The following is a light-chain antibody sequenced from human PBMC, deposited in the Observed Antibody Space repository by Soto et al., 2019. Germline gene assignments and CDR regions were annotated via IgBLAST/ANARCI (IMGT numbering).Light chain of an antibody. CDR3: QQYGSSPPIT. J-gene: IGKJ5*01. V-gene: IGKV3-20*01. CDR2: DAS. CDR1: QGVSSY. Sequence: EIVLTQSPATLSLSPGERATLSCRASQGVSSYLAWYQQKPGQAPRLLIYDASNRATGIPARFSGSGSGTDFTLTISRLEPEDFAVYDCQQYGSSPPITFGQGRRLEI.